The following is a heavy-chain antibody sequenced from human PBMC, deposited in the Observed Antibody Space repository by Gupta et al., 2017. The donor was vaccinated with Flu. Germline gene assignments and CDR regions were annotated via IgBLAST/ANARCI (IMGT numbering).Heavy chain of an antibody. CDR3: ASSPKDFWSGSDGDV. J-gene: IGHJ6*04. CDR1: SYE. CDR2: ISSSGSTI. D-gene: IGHD3-3*01. V-gene: IGHV3-48*03. Sequence: SYEMNWVRQAPGKGLEWVSYISSSGSTIYYADSVKGRFTISRDNAKNSLYLQMNSLRAEDTAVYYCASSPKDFWSGSDGDVWGKGTTVTVSS.